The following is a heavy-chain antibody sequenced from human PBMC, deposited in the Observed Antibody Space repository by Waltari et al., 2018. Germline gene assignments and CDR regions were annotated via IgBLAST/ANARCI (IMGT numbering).Heavy chain of an antibody. V-gene: IGHV4-59*01. CDR3: ARDGGITTAGMIGYYHYGMDV. D-gene: IGHD6-13*01. CDR1: GGSIRSYY. CDR2: IDNSGSA. Sequence: QVQLQESGPGLVKPSETLSLTCTVSGGSIRSYYWTWIRQPPGEGLEWIGYIDNSGSANYNPSLKSRVTVSVDTSKNQFSLNLTSVTAADTAVYYCARDGGITTAGMIGYYHYGMDVWGQGTTVTVSS. J-gene: IGHJ6*02.